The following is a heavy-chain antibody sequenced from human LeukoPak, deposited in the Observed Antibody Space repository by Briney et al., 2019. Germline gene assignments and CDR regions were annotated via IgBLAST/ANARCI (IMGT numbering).Heavy chain of an antibody. V-gene: IGHV3-7*03. CDR1: GFTFSNYW. D-gene: IGHD3-10*01. J-gene: IGHJ4*02. Sequence: GGSLRLSCAASGFTFSNYWMSWVRQAPGKGLEWVANIKQDGSEKYYVDSVKGRFTISRDNAKNSLYVQMNSLRAEDTAVYYCAKGARVRGVIILYYFDYWGQGTLVTVSS. CDR3: AKGARVRGVIILYYFDY. CDR2: IKQDGSEK.